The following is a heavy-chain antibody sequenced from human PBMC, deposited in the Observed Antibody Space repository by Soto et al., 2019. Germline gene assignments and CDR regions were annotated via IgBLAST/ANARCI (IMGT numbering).Heavy chain of an antibody. CDR3: GTVDGLGVVTPFMDY. Sequence: QLQLQESGPGLVKPSENLSLICTVSGGSISSSRYRWGWVRQPPGKGLEWIGTIYYSGSTHYNPSLKSRVTISVDTSKSQFSLRLNSVTAADTAVYYCGTVDGLGVVTPFMDYWGQGTLVTVSS. CDR2: IYYSGST. V-gene: IGHV4-39*01. D-gene: IGHD3-3*01. CDR1: GGSISSSRYR. J-gene: IGHJ4*02.